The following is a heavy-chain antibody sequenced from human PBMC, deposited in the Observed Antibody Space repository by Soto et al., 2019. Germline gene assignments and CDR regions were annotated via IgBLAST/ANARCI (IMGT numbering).Heavy chain of an antibody. Sequence: GSLRLSCADSGFTFSGYDMSWVLQAPRKGMEWVSAISGSGGSTYYAASVKGRFTISRDNSKNTMYLQMNSLRAEEMAAYYCAKSSGGPVGVGSPPLDDWGQGTLVSLSS. D-gene: IGHD3-3*01. CDR3: AKSSGGPVGVGSPPLDD. CDR2: ISGSGGST. J-gene: IGHJ4*02. CDR1: GFTFSGYD. V-gene: IGHV3-23*01.